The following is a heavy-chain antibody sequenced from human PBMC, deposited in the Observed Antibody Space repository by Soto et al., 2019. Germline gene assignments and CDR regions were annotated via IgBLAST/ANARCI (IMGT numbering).Heavy chain of an antibody. CDR1: GFTFSSYA. D-gene: IGHD3-3*01. Sequence: GGSLRLSCAASGFTFSSYAMSWVRQAPGKGLEWVSAISGSGGSTYYADSVKGRFTISRDNSKNTLYLQMNSLRAEDTAVYYCATPWYYDFWSGYPERYYYGMDVWGQGTTVTVSS. CDR2: ISGSGGST. V-gene: IGHV3-23*01. J-gene: IGHJ6*02. CDR3: ATPWYYDFWSGYPERYYYGMDV.